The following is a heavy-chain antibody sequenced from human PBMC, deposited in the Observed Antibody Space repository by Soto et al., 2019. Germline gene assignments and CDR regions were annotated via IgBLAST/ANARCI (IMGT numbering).Heavy chain of an antibody. CDR1: GGSINSGSYY. Sequence: TLSLTCTVSGGSINSGSYYWTWIRHHPGKGMEWIGYIYYNGNTFYNPSLKSRITIAIDTSKNQFSLKVSSVTAADTAVYFCARDQRSGLVPAAIRYSTEGWGQGNTVTISS. J-gene: IGHJ6*02. CDR2: IYYNGNT. D-gene: IGHD2-2*01. V-gene: IGHV4-31*03. CDR3: ARDQRSGLVPAAIRYSTEG.